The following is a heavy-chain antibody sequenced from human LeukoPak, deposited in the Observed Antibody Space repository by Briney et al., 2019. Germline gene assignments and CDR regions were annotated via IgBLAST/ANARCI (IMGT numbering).Heavy chain of an antibody. Sequence: PSETLSLTCTVSGGSISSSSYYWGWIRQPPGKGLEWIGSIYYSGSTYYNPSLKSRVTISVDTSKNQISLKLSSVTAADMAVYYCGSGYSYGYDYWGQGTLVTVSS. CDR1: GGSISSSSYY. CDR2: IYYSGST. J-gene: IGHJ4*02. CDR3: GSGYSYGYDY. D-gene: IGHD5-18*01. V-gene: IGHV4-39*07.